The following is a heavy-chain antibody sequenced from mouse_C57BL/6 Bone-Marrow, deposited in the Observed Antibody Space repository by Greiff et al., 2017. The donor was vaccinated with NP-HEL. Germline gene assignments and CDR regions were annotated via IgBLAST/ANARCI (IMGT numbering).Heavy chain of an antibody. V-gene: IGHV3-6*01. CDR2: ISYDGSN. J-gene: IGHJ4*01. CDR1: GYSITSGYY. CDR3: ARDRGGKGAMDY. Sequence: EVKLMESGPGLVKPSQSLSLTCSVTGYSITSGYYWNWIRQFPGNKLEWMGYISYDGSNNYNPSLKNRISITRDTSKNQFFLKLNSVTTEDTATYYCARDRGGKGAMDYWGQGTSVTVSS. D-gene: IGHD1-1*02.